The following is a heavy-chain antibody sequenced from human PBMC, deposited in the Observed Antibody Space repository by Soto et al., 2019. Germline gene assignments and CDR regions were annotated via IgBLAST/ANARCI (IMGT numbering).Heavy chain of an antibody. Sequence: PGGSLRLSCAASGFTVSSNYMSWVRQAPGKGLEWVSVIYSGGSTYYADSVKGRFTISRDNSKNTLYLQMNSLRAEDTAVYYCARDRSALSLDAFDIWGQGTMVTVSS. CDR3: ARDRSALSLDAFDI. J-gene: IGHJ3*02. CDR1: GFTVSSNY. V-gene: IGHV3-53*01. D-gene: IGHD3-16*01. CDR2: IYSGGST.